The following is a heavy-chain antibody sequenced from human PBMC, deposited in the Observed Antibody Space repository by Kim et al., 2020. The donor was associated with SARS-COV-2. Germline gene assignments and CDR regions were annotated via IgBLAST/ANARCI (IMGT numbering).Heavy chain of an antibody. D-gene: IGHD3-22*01. J-gene: IGHJ3*02. Sequence: GGSLRLSCAASGFTVSSNYMSWVRQAPGKGLEWVSVIYSGGSTYYADSVKGRFTISRHNSKNTLYLQMNSLRAEDTAVYYCARERDSSGLDAFDIWGQGTMVTVSS. CDR1: GFTVSSNY. CDR3: ARERDSSGLDAFDI. V-gene: IGHV3-53*04. CDR2: IYSGGST.